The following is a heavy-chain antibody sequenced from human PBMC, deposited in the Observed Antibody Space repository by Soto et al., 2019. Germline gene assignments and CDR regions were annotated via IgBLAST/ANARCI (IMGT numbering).Heavy chain of an antibody. CDR2: IYPGDSDT. CDR3: ARTYYYDTSGPESNVDI. Sequence: GESLKISCKGSGYSFTAYWIGWVRQMPGRGLEWMGIIYPGDSDTRYSPSFQGQVTISADKSISTAYLQWSSLKASDTAMYYCARTYYYDTSGPESNVDIWGQGTMVTVSS. V-gene: IGHV5-51*01. D-gene: IGHD3-22*01. CDR1: GYSFTAYW. J-gene: IGHJ3*02.